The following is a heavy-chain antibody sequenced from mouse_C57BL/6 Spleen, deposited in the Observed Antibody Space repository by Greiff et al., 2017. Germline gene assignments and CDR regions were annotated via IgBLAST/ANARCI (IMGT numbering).Heavy chain of an antibody. CDR3: ARDYYGSRGYFDY. Sequence: VQLKQSGPELVKPGDSVKISCKASGYSFTGYFMNWVMQSHGKSLEWIGRINPYNGDTFYNQKFKGKATLTVDKSSSTAHMELRSLTSEDSAVYYCARDYYGSRGYFDYWGQGTTLTVSS. CDR2: INPYNGDT. CDR1: GYSFTGYF. J-gene: IGHJ2*01. D-gene: IGHD1-1*01. V-gene: IGHV1-20*01.